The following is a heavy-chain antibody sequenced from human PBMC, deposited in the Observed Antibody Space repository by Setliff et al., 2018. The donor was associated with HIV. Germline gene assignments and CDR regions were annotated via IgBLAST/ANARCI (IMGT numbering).Heavy chain of an antibody. Sequence: SVKVSCKASGGTFSRYPISWVRQAPGQGLEWMGWIIPIFGTANYPENFQGRVTITADESSSTAYMDLSSLRSEDTAVYYCARDRTPSYYNFWSGPGAFDIWGQGTMVTV. D-gene: IGHD3-3*01. V-gene: IGHV1-69*13. CDR3: ARDRTPSYYNFWSGPGAFDI. CDR1: GGTFSRYP. J-gene: IGHJ3*02. CDR2: IIPIFGTA.